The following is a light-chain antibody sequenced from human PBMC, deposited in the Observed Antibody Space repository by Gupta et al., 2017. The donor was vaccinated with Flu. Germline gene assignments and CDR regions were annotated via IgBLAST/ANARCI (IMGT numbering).Light chain of an antibody. CDR3: QAWDSSSWV. Sequence: SYALPQPPSVSVSPGKTASITCSGDKLGDNCACGYQQKPGQSRMLVIYKDSKRPAEIPERFSGYDSGSTATLTILMSKDGDEDDYYWQAWDSSSWVFGGGTKRTVL. CDR1: KLGDNC. V-gene: IGLV3-1*01. CDR2: KDS. J-gene: IGLJ3*02.